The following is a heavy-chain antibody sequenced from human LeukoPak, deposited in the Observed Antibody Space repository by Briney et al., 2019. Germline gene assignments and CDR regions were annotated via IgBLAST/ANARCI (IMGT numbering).Heavy chain of an antibody. J-gene: IGHJ4*02. V-gene: IGHV3-11*04. Sequence: PGGSLRLSCAASGFTFSDYYMNWVRQAPGKGLEWVSYISSSGSTIYYADSVKGRFTISRDNAKNSLYLQMNSLRAEDTAVYYCARARYDILTGYLSTAEYYFDYWGQGTLVTVSS. D-gene: IGHD3-9*01. CDR3: ARARYDILTGYLSTAEYYFDY. CDR2: ISSSGSTI. CDR1: GFTFSDYY.